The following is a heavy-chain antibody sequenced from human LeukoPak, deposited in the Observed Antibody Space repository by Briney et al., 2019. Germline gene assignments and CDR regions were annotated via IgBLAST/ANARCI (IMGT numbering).Heavy chain of an antibody. V-gene: IGHV1-2*02. CDR2: INPNSGGT. Sequence: ASVKVSCKASGYTFTGYYMHWVRQAPGQGLEWMGWINPNSGGTNYAQKFQGRVTMTRDTSISTAYMELSRLRSNDTAVYYCAREKSASSSTSCYLDYWGQGTLVTVSS. J-gene: IGHJ4*02. D-gene: IGHD2-2*01. CDR1: GYTFTGYY. CDR3: AREKSASSSTSCYLDY.